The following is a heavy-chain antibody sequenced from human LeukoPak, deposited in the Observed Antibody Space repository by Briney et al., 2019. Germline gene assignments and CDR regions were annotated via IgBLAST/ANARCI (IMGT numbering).Heavy chain of an antibody. Sequence: PGGSLRLSCAASGFTFSSYSMNWVRQAPGKGLEWVAFIRYDGVNKYYADSVKGRFTFSRDSSRNTLYLQMNSLRAEDTAVYYCAKDLPFDDFWSGPEGDIWGQGTMVTVSS. CDR3: AKDLPFDDFWSGPEGDI. CDR2: IRYDGVNK. J-gene: IGHJ3*02. V-gene: IGHV3-30*02. D-gene: IGHD3-3*01. CDR1: GFTFSSYS.